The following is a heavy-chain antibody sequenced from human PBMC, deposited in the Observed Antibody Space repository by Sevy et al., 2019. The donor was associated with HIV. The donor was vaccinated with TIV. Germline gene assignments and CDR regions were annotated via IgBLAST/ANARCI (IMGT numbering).Heavy chain of an antibody. V-gene: IGHV3-23*01. D-gene: IGHD3-3*01. CDR1: GFSFSSYA. J-gene: IGHJ6*02. CDR3: ARRPDLGVVILTGVLDV. CDR2: ISGSGGST. Sequence: GGSLRLSCAASGFSFSSYATSWVRQTPGKGLQWVSVISGSGGSTYYADSVKGRFTIFRDNSRNTVYLQMNSLRAEDTAVYYCARRPDLGVVILTGVLDVWGQGTTVTVSS.